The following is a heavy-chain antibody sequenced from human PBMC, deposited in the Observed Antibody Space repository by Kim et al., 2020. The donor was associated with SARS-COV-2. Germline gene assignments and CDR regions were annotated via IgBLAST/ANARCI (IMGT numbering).Heavy chain of an antibody. V-gene: IGHV4-39*01. CDR3: ARPVGAAAEDFDY. J-gene: IGHJ4*02. CDR2: IYYSGST. CDR1: GGSISSSSYY. Sequence: SETLSLTCTVSGGSISSSSYYWGWIRQPPGKGLEWIGSIYYSGSTYYNPSLKSRVTISVDTSKNQFSLKLSSVTAADTAVYYCARPVGAAAEDFDYWGQGTLVTVSS. D-gene: IGHD6-13*01.